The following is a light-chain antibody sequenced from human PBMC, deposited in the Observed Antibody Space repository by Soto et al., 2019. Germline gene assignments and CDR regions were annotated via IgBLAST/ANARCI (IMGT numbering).Light chain of an antibody. Sequence: YELTQPPSVSVSPGQTARITCSGDALPKQYAYWYQQKPGQAPVLVIYKDSERPSGIPERFSGSSSGTTVTLTISGVQAEDEADYYCQSADSSGTYVFGTGTKVTVL. CDR1: ALPKQY. V-gene: IGLV3-25*02. J-gene: IGLJ1*01. CDR3: QSADSSGTYV. CDR2: KDS.